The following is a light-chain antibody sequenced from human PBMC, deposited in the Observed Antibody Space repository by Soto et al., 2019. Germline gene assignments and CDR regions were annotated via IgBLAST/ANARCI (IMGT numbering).Light chain of an antibody. CDR2: AAS. CDR3: QQYSNWPSWT. CDR1: QGIRND. V-gene: IGKV1-6*01. J-gene: IGKJ1*01. Sequence: AIQMTQSPSSLSASVGDRVTITCRASQGIRNDLGWYQQKPGQAPNLLIYAASSLQSGVPSRFSGSGSGTDFTLTISSLQSEDFAVYYCQQYSNWPSWTFGQGTKVDIK.